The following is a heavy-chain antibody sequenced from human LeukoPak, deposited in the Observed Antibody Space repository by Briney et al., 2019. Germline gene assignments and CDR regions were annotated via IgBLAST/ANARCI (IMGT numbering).Heavy chain of an antibody. CDR2: INAGNGNT. J-gene: IGHJ6*02. CDR3: ARDGVYQYYYYGMDV. Sequence: ASVKVSCKASGYTFTSYAMHWVRQAPGQRLEWMGWINAGNGNTKYSQKFQGRVTITRDTSASTAYMELNSLRSEDTAVYYCARDGVYQYYYYGMDVWGQGTTVTVSS. CDR1: GYTFTSYA. D-gene: IGHD5/OR15-5a*01. V-gene: IGHV1-3*01.